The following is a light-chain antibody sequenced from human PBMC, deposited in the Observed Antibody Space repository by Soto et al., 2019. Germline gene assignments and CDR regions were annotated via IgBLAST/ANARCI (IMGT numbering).Light chain of an antibody. J-gene: IGLJ1*01. CDR1: SSDVGGYNY. V-gene: IGLV2-14*01. CDR3: TSYTSSNTHV. CDR2: DVS. Sequence: QSALTQPASVSGSPGQSFTISCTGTSSDVGGYNYVSWLQQHPGKVPKLIIYDVSSRPSGVSNRFSGSKSGNTASLTISGLQAEDEADYYCTSYTSSNTHVFGGGTKLTVL.